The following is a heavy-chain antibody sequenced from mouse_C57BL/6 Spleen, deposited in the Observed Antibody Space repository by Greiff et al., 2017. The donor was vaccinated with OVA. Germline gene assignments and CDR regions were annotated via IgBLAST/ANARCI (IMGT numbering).Heavy chain of an antibody. CDR3: TRSVCDGYY. CDR2: IDPETGGT. V-gene: IGHV1-15*01. Sequence: VKLMESGAELVRPGASVTLSCKASGYTFTDCEMHWVKQTPVHGLEWIGAIDPETGGTAYNQKFKGKAILTADKSSSTAYLDLRSLHSEDSAVYYCTRSVCDGYYWGQGTTLTVSS. D-gene: IGHD2-3*01. CDR1: GYTFTDCE. J-gene: IGHJ2*01.